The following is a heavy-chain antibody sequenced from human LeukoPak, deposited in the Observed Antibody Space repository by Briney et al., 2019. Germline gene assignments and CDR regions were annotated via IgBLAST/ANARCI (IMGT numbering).Heavy chain of an antibody. V-gene: IGHV4-38-2*01. CDR3: ARKIITMIAVADDAFDI. D-gene: IGHD3-22*01. Sequence: SETLSLTCAVSGYSISSGYYWGWIRQPPGKGLEWIGSIYHSGSTYYNPSLKSRVTISVDTSKNQFSLKLSSVTAADTAVYYCARKIITMIAVADDAFDIWGQGTMVTVSS. CDR1: GYSISSGYY. CDR2: IYHSGST. J-gene: IGHJ3*02.